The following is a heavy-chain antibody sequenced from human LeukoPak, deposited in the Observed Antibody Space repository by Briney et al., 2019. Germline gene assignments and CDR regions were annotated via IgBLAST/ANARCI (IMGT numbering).Heavy chain of an antibody. V-gene: IGHV6-1*01. Sequence: SQTLSLTCAISGDSFSSNSAAWNWVRQSPWRGLEWLGRTYYMSKWYNHYAVSVTSRLPFTPDTSNNQFSLQLHSVTPEDTAMYYCARVVDPSYSDYGGMFDSWGQGTLVTVSS. CDR1: GDSFSSNSAA. J-gene: IGHJ4*02. CDR2: TYYMSKWYN. D-gene: IGHD4-23*01. CDR3: ARVVDPSYSDYGGMFDS.